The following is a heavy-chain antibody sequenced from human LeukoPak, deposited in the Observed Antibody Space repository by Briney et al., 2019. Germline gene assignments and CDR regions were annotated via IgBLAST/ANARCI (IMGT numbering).Heavy chain of an antibody. CDR2: INHSGST. Sequence: SETLSLTCAVYGGSFSGYYWSWIRQPPGKGLEWIGEINHSGSTNYNPSLKSRVTTSVDTSKNQFSLKLSSVTAADTAVYYCARVVVPAAIDWFDPWGQGTLVTVSS. D-gene: IGHD2-2*01. CDR1: GGSFSGYY. CDR3: ARVVVPAAIDWFDP. V-gene: IGHV4-34*01. J-gene: IGHJ5*02.